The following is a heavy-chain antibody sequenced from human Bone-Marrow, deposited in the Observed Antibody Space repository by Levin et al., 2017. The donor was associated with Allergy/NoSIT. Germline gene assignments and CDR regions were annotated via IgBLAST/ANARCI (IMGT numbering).Heavy chain of an antibody. CDR2: MNPNSGNT. Sequence: GASVKVSCKASGYTFTSYDINWVRQATGQGLEWMGWMNPNSGNTGYAQKFQGRVTMTRNTSISTAYMELSSLRSEDTAVYYCARAGYSSGWYGLPTNWFDPWGQGTLVTVSS. CDR1: GYTFTSYD. CDR3: ARAGYSSGWYGLPTNWFDP. D-gene: IGHD6-19*01. V-gene: IGHV1-8*01. J-gene: IGHJ5*02.